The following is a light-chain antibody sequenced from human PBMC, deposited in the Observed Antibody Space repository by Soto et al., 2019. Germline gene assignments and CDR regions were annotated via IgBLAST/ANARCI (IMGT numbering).Light chain of an antibody. Sequence: QSALTQPASVSGSPGQSITISCTGTSSDVGGYNYVSWYVQHPGKAPKVVIYEVSNRPSGVSNRFSGSKSGNTASLTISGLQAEDEADYYCSSYTPSTTWVFGGGTKLTVL. V-gene: IGLV2-14*01. CDR1: SSDVGGYNY. CDR2: EVS. CDR3: SSYTPSTTWV. J-gene: IGLJ3*02.